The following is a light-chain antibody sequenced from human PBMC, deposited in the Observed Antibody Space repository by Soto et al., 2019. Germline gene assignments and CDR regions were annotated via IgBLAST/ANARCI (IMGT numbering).Light chain of an antibody. CDR2: DAS. V-gene: IGKV3-11*01. J-gene: IGKJ1*01. CDR3: QQYNNWPRT. CDR1: QSVSSY. Sequence: EIVLTQSPATLSLSPGERATLSCRASQSVSSYLAWYQQKPGQAPRLLIYDASNRATGIPARFSGSGSGTDFTLTISSLEPEDFAVYYCQQYNNWPRTFGQGTKVHIK.